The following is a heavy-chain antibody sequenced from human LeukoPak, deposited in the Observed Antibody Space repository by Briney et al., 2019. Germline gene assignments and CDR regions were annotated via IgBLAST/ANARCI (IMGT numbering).Heavy chain of an antibody. J-gene: IGHJ6*03. CDR3: ARRVIITSGYYYYMDV. CDR2: IYYSGST. Sequence: PSETLSLTCTVSGGSISSSSYYWGWIRQPPGKGLEWIGSIYYSGSTYYNPSLKSRVTISVDTSKNQFSLKLSSVTAADTAVYYCARRVIITSGYYYYMDVWGKGTTVTVSS. CDR1: GGSISSSSYY. D-gene: IGHD3-10*01. V-gene: IGHV4-39*07.